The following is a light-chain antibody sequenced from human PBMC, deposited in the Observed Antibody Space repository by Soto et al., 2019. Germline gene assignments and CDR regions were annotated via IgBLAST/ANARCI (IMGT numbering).Light chain of an antibody. Sequence: DIPMTQSPSTLSASVGDRVTITCRASQSINNWLAWYQQKPGKAPKLLIFDASSLETGVPSRFSGSGSGTEFTLSISSLQPDDFASYSCQQYNGYPWTFGQGTKVEI. V-gene: IGKV1-5*01. CDR1: QSINNW. CDR2: DAS. CDR3: QQYNGYPWT. J-gene: IGKJ1*01.